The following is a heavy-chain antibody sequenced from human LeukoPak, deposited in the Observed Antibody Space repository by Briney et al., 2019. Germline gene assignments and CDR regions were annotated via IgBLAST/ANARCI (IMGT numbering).Heavy chain of an antibody. V-gene: IGHV4-59*08. Sequence: SETLSLTCSVPVGSMNSYYWCWIRQSPGKGLEWIGYIYYSGSTNYNPSLKSRVTISVDTSKNQFSLKLSSVTAADTAVYYCARHVWLQPFDYWGQGTLVTVSS. CDR1: VGSMNSYY. D-gene: IGHD3-9*01. CDR3: ARHVWLQPFDY. CDR2: IYYSGST. J-gene: IGHJ4*02.